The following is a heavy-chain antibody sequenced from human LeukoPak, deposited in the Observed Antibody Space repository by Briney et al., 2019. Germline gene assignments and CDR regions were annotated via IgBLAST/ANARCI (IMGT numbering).Heavy chain of an antibody. CDR3: TRENVDHQGMDV. J-gene: IGHJ6*02. CDR1: GFTFGDYA. V-gene: IGHV3-49*04. CDR2: IRSKAYGGTT. Sequence: GGSLRLSCTASGFTFGDYAMSWVRQAPGKGLEGVGFIRSKAYGGTTEYAASVKGKVTISRDDYKSIAYLQMNSLKTEDTAVYYCTRENVDHQGMDVWGQGTTVTVSS.